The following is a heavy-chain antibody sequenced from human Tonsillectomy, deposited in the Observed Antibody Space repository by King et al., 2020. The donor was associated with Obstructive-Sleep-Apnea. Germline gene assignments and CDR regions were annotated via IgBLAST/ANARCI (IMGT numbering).Heavy chain of an antibody. D-gene: IGHD3-22*01. CDR1: GGSISSYS. CDR3: ARISTRKSGFPLDY. CDR2: IYYSWST. Sequence: VQLQESGPGLVKPSETLSLTCTVSGGSISSYSWSWIRQPPGKGLEWIGYIYYSWSTNYNPSLKSRVSISVDTSKNQFSLKLRSVTAADTAVYYCARISTRKSGFPLDYWGQGTLVTVSS. V-gene: IGHV4-59*08. J-gene: IGHJ4*02.